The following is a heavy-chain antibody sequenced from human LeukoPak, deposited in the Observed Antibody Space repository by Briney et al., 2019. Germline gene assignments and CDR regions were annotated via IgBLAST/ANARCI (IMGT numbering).Heavy chain of an antibody. V-gene: IGHV3-48*01. CDR3: AREFSRPDCSGGSCYEMVDS. CDR2: ISSSSTK. D-gene: IGHD2-15*01. CDR1: GLTFSTYS. J-gene: IGHJ4*02. Sequence: PGGSLRLSCAASGLTFSTYSMNWVRRAPGKGLEWVSYISSSSTKYYADSVKGRFTISRDNAKNSLYLQMNSLRAEDTAVYYCAREFSRPDCSGGSCYEMVDSWGQGTLVTVSS.